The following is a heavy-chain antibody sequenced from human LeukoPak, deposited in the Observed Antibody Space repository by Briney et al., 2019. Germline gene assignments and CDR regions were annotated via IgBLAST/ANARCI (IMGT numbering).Heavy chain of an antibody. CDR3: AKAAQNFGEFLWSFDL. Sequence: GGSLRLSCAASGFTFDDYAMHWVRQAPGKGLEWVSGISWNSGSIGYADSVKGRFTISRDNAKNSLYLQMNSLRAEDTALYYCAKAAQNFGEFLWSFDLWGRGTLVTVSS. CDR1: GFTFDDYA. J-gene: IGHJ2*01. CDR2: ISWNSGSI. D-gene: IGHD3-10*01. V-gene: IGHV3-9*01.